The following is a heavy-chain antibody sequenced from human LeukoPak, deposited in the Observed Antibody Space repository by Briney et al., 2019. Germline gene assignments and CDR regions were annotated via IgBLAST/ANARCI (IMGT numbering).Heavy chain of an antibody. D-gene: IGHD3-22*01. J-gene: IGHJ4*02. CDR2: INPNSGGT. CDR1: GCTFTGYY. CDR3: ARDEGDYYDSSGYYLFDY. V-gene: IGHV1-2*02. Sequence: ASVKVSCKASGCTFTGYYMHWVRQAPGQGLEWMGWINPNSGGTNYAQKFQGGVTMTRDTSISTAYMELSRLRSDDTAVYYCARDEGDYYDSSGYYLFDYWGQGTLVTVSS.